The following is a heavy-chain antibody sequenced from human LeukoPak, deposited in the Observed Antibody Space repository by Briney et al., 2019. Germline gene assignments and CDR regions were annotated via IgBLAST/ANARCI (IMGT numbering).Heavy chain of an antibody. CDR1: GSTFIRDT. V-gene: IGHV1-69*04. CDR2: ISPILGLR. D-gene: IGHD4-17*01. CDR3: AREFEGYDDYSDSYYGMDV. Sequence: SVKVSCKTSGSTFIRDTISWVRQAPGQGLERMGRISPILGLRNFAQKFQGRVTITADKSTSTAYMELSSLRSEDTAVYYCAREFEGYDDYSDSYYGMDVWGQGTTVTVSS. J-gene: IGHJ6*02.